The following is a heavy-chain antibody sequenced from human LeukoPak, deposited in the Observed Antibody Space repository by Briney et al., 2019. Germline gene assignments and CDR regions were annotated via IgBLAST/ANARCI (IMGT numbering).Heavy chain of an antibody. CDR3: AAPYYDFWSGYYYFDY. Sequence: PSETLSFTCAVYGGSFSGYYWSWIRQPPGKGLEWIGEINHSGSTNYNPSLKSRVTISVDTSKNQFSLKLSSVTAADTAVYYCAAPYYDFWSGYYYFDYWGQGTLVTVSS. CDR2: INHSGST. J-gene: IGHJ4*02. D-gene: IGHD3-3*01. V-gene: IGHV4-34*01. CDR1: GGSFSGYY.